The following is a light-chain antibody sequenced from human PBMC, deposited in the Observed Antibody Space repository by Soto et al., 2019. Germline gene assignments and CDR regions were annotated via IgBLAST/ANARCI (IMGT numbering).Light chain of an antibody. CDR3: QQYGSSSWT. V-gene: IGKV3D-20*01. Sequence: IVLTQSPPTLPLCPGARATLSCGASQSVSNNYLAWYQQKPGLAPRLILYDASYRANCIPDRFSGSWSGTDCTLTIRRLEPEDVLVYYCQQYGSSSWTFAQGTKVDI. J-gene: IGKJ1*01. CDR2: DAS. CDR1: QSVSNNY.